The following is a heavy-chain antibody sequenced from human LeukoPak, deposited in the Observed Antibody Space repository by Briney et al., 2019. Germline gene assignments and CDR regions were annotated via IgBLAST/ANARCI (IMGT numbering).Heavy chain of an antibody. V-gene: IGHV3-23*01. Sequence: GRSLRLSCAASGFTFSSYAMSWVRQAPGRGLEWVSGISGSGGRTNYADSVKGRFTISRDNSKNTLYLQMNSLRAEDTAVYYCATWVPYYFDLWGQGTLVTVSS. CDR3: ATWVPYYFDL. J-gene: IGHJ4*02. CDR1: GFTFSSYA. CDR2: ISGSGGRT.